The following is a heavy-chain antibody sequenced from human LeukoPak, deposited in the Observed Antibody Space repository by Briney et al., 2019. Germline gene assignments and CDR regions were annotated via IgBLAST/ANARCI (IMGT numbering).Heavy chain of an antibody. D-gene: IGHD6-13*01. Sequence: PPGGSLRLSCAASGFTFSSYAMTWVRQAPGEGLQWVSGISGSGTSAYYADSVRGRFTISRDNSKNTLYLQMNSLRAEDTAVYYCARDIAAALDYWGQGTLVTVSS. CDR1: GFTFSSYA. V-gene: IGHV3-23*01. CDR2: ISGSGTSA. J-gene: IGHJ4*02. CDR3: ARDIAAALDY.